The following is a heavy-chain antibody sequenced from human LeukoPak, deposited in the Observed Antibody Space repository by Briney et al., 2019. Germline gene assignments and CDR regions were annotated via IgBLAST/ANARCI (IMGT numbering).Heavy chain of an antibody. J-gene: IGHJ4*02. CDR3: ARGSDHYDSSGYLRDY. CDR1: GYTFTGYY. CDR2: INPNSGGT. V-gene: IGHV1-2*02. Sequence: ASVKVSCKASGYTFTGYYMHWVRQAPGQGLEWMGWINPNSGGTNYAQKFQGRVTMTRDTSISTAYMELSRLRSDDTAVYYCARGSDHYDSSGYLRDYWGQGTLVTVSS. D-gene: IGHD3-22*01.